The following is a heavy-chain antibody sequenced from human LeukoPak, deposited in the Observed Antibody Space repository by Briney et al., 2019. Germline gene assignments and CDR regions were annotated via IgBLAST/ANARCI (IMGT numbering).Heavy chain of an antibody. CDR2: INSDGSST. D-gene: IGHD6-13*01. CDR1: GFTFSSYW. J-gene: IGHJ5*02. V-gene: IGHV3-74*01. Sequence: PGGSLRLSCAASGFTFSSYWMHWVRQAPGKGLVWVSRINSDGSSTSYGDSVKGRFTISRDNAKHTLYLQINGLRAEDTAVYYCASIAGAALNWFDPWGQGTLVTVSS. CDR3: ASIAGAALNWFDP.